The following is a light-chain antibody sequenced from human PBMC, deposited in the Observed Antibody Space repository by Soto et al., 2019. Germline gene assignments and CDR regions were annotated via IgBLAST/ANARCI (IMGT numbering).Light chain of an antibody. CDR3: SSYTRTNSYV. CDR2: EVA. CDR1: GSDVGGYNY. V-gene: IGLV2-14*01. J-gene: IGLJ1*01. Sequence: QSALTQPASVSGSPGQSITISCTGTGSDVGGYNYVSWYQHHPGKAPKLMIYEVADRPSGVSSRFSGSESGNTASLTISGLQAEDEADYYCSSYTRTNSYVFGTGTKVTVL.